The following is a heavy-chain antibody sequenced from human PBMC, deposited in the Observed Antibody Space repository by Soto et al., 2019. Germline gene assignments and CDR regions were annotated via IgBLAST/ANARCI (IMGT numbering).Heavy chain of an antibody. CDR3: AKFSIEDSLKYYYYGLDV. CDR1: GFTFSSYA. D-gene: IGHD1-26*01. CDR2: ISGSGGST. Sequence: GGSLRLSCAASGFTFSSYAMSWVRQAPGKGLEWVSAISGSGGSTYYADSVKGRFTISRDNSKNTLYLQMNSLRAEDTAVYYCAKFSIEDSLKYYYYGLDVWGQGTTVTVSS. V-gene: IGHV3-23*01. J-gene: IGHJ6*02.